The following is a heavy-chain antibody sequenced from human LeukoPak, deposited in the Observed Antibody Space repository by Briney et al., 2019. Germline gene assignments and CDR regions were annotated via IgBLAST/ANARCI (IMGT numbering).Heavy chain of an antibody. Sequence: SETLSLTCTVSGGSISSYYWSWIRQPPGKGLEWIGYIYYSGSTHYNPSLKSRVTISVDTSKNQFSLKLSSVTAADTAVYYCARQWSGSYSYAFDIWGQGTMVTVSS. J-gene: IGHJ3*02. D-gene: IGHD1-26*01. CDR2: IYYSGST. CDR1: GGSISSYY. CDR3: ARQWSGSYSYAFDI. V-gene: IGHV4-59*01.